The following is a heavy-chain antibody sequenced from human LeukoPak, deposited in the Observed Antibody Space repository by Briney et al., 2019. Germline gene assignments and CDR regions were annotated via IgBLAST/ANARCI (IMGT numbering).Heavy chain of an antibody. J-gene: IGHJ4*02. Sequence: SVKVSCKASGYTFTGYYMHWVRQAPGQGLEWMGGIIPIFGTANYAQKFQGRVTITADESTSTAYMELSSLRSEDTAVYYCARDGHYFDYWGQGTLVTVSS. CDR3: ARDGHYFDY. CDR2: IIPIFGTA. CDR1: GYTFTGYY. V-gene: IGHV1-69*13.